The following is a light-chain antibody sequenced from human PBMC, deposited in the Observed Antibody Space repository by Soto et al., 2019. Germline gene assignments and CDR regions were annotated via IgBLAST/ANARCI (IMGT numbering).Light chain of an antibody. J-gene: IGKJ4*01. CDR3: HQYGGSPGT. Sequence: DIVLTQSPGTLSLSPGARATLSCRASRSVSSTYLAWYQHKPGQAPRLLIYGTSSRATGIPDRFSGSGSGTDFSLTISRLEPEDFAVYYCHQYGGSPGTFGGGTKVEIK. CDR2: GTS. V-gene: IGKV3-20*01. CDR1: RSVSSTY.